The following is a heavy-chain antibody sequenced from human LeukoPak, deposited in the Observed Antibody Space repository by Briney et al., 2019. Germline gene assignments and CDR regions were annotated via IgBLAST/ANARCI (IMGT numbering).Heavy chain of an antibody. CDR2: ISSSSSYI. V-gene: IGHV3-21*01. J-gene: IGHJ4*02. CDR1: GFTFSSYS. CDR3: ARGPTMARFDY. Sequence: GGSLRLSCAASGFTFSSYSMNWVRQAPGKGLEWVSSISSSSSYIYYADSVKGRYTISRDNAKNSLYLQMNSLRAEDTAVYYCARGPTMARFDYWGQGTLVTVSS. D-gene: IGHD5-24*01.